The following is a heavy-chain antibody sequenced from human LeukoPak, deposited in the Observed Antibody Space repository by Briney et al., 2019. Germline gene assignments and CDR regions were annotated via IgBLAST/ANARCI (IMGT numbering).Heavy chain of an antibody. Sequence: SETLSLTCAVYGGSFSGYYWSWIRQPPGKGPEWIGEINHSGSTNYNPSLKSRVTISVDTSKNQFSLKLSSVTAADTAVYYCARVGYCSSTSCYTTHLDYWGQGTLVTVSS. CDR1: GGSFSGYY. D-gene: IGHD2-2*02. CDR2: INHSGST. V-gene: IGHV4-34*01. CDR3: ARVGYCSSTSCYTTHLDY. J-gene: IGHJ4*02.